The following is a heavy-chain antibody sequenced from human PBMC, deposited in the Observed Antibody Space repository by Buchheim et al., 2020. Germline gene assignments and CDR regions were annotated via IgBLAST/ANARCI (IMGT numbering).Heavy chain of an antibody. V-gene: IGHV3-7*03. J-gene: IGHJ4*02. CDR3: AKGLTAMEYIVDISPCDY. CDR2: IKQDGSEK. Sequence: EVQLVESGGGLVQPGGSLRLSCAASGFTFSSYWMSWVRQAPGKGLEWVANIKQDGSEKYYVDSVKGRFTISRDNAKNSLYLQMNSLRAEDTAVYYCAKGLTAMEYIVDISPCDYWGQGTL. D-gene: IGHD5-12*01. CDR1: GFTFSSYW.